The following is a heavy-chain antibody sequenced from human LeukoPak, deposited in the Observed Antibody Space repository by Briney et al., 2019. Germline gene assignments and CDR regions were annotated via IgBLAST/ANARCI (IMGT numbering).Heavy chain of an antibody. V-gene: IGHV3-53*01. J-gene: IGHJ3*02. CDR1: GFNVISNY. CDR2: IYSDDTA. CDR3: ARPWDAFDI. Sequence: GGSLRLSCAASGFNVISNYMNWVRQAPGKGLERVSVIYSDDTAYYADSVKGRFTISRDNSRNTLYLQMNSLRPEDTAVYYCARPWDAFDIWGQGTMVTVSS.